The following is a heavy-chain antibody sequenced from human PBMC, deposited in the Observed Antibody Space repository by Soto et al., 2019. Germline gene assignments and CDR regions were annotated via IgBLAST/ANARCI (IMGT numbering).Heavy chain of an antibody. CDR2: IWYDGSNK. J-gene: IGHJ4*02. Sequence: GGSLRLSCAASGFTFSSYGMHWVRQAPGKGLEWVAVIWYDGSNKYYADSVKGRFTISRDNSKNTLYLQMNSLRAEDTAVYYCAREPQWELLEMAFDYWGQGTLVTVSS. V-gene: IGHV3-33*01. D-gene: IGHD1-26*01. CDR3: AREPQWELLEMAFDY. CDR1: GFTFSSYG.